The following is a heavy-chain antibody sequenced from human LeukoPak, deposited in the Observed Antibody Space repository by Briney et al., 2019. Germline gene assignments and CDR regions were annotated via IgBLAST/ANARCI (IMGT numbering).Heavy chain of an antibody. V-gene: IGHV4-59*03. CDR3: ATSRNRMGPTTGTDGHALDI. D-gene: IGHD1-26*01. J-gene: IGHJ3*02. Sequence: GSTNYNPSLKSRVTISVDTSKNQLSLKLSAVTAADTAMYYCATSRNRMGPTTGTDGHALDIWGQGTMVTVSS. CDR2: GST.